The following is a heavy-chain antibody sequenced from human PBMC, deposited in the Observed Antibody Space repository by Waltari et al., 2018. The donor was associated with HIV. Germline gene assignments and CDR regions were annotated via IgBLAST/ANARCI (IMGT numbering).Heavy chain of an antibody. V-gene: IGHV3-7*04. J-gene: IGHJ4*02. Sequence: EVQLVESGGGLVQPGGSLRLSCAASGFTFSGYWMGWVRTAPGKGLEWVANIKQDGSEKYYVDSVNGRFTISRDNAENSLYLQMNSLRAEDTAVYYCARGGFYGSGSKVNWGQGTLVTVSS. CDR2: IKQDGSEK. CDR1: GFTFSGYW. CDR3: ARGGFYGSGSKVN. D-gene: IGHD3-10*01.